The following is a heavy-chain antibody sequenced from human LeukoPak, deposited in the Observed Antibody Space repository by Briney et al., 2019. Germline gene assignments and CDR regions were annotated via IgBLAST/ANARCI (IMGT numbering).Heavy chain of an antibody. CDR1: GFTFSNYW. V-gene: IGHV3-30-3*01. CDR2: ISYDGSNK. D-gene: IGHD3-10*01. CDR3: ARVRSYYYGSGSYVNYYYYYGMDV. Sequence: GGSLRLSCVASGFTFSNYWMHWVRQAPGKGLEWVAVISYDGSNKYYADSVKGRFTISRDNSKNTLYLQMNSLRAEDTAVYYCARVRSYYYGSGSYVNYYYYYGMDVWGQGTTVTVSS. J-gene: IGHJ6*02.